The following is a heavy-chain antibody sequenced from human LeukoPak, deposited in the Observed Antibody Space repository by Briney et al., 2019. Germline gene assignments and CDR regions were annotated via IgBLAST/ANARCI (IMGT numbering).Heavy chain of an antibody. V-gene: IGHV3-15*01. CDR3: AKGPTIPPYYSSGSYYETKAQFDG. CDR2: IKSKTDGGTT. J-gene: IGHJ4*02. Sequence: GGSLRLSCAASGFTFSNAWMSWVRQAPGKGLEWVGRIKSKTDGGTTDYAAPVKGRFTISRDDSKNTLYLQMNSLKTEDTAVYYCAKGPTIPPYYSSGSYYETKAQFDGWGQGTLVTVSS. D-gene: IGHD3-10*01. CDR1: GFTFSNAW.